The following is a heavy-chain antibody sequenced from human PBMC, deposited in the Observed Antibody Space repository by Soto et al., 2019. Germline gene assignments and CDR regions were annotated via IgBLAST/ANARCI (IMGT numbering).Heavy chain of an antibody. CDR3: AHFPGIAVAGAYYYYGMDV. Sequence: QITLKESGPTLVKPTQTLTLTCTFSGFSLTTSGVGVGWIRQPPGKALEWLALIYWDDDMRYSPSLKSRLTITKDTSKSLVVLTMTNMDPMDTATYYCAHFPGIAVAGAYYYYGMDVWGQGTTVTVSS. J-gene: IGHJ6*02. CDR2: IYWDDDM. CDR1: GFSLTTSGVG. D-gene: IGHD6-19*01. V-gene: IGHV2-5*02.